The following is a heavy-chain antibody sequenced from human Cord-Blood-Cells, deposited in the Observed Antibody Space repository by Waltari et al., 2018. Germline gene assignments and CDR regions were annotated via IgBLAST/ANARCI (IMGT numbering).Heavy chain of an antibody. V-gene: IGHV4-34*01. CDR3: ARGLRQQRGIGVY. J-gene: IGHJ4*02. CDR2: INHSGST. CDR1: GGSFSGYY. D-gene: IGHD6-13*01. Sequence: QVQLQQWGAGLLKPSETLSLTCAVYGGSFSGYYWSWIRQPPGKGLEWIGEINHSGSTNYNPSLKSRVTISVETSKNQFSLKLSSVTAADTAVYYCARGLRQQRGIGVYWGQGTLVTVSS.